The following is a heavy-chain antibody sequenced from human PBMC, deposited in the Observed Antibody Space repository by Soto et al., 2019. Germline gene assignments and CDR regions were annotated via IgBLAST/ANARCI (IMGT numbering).Heavy chain of an antibody. CDR3: AKGIRRSGSYSYYYYYYGMDV. CDR2: ISYDGSNK. D-gene: IGHD1-26*01. J-gene: IGHJ6*02. V-gene: IGHV3-30*18. CDR1: GFTFSSYG. Sequence: PGGSLRLSCAASGFTFSSYGIHWVRQAPGKGLEWVAVISYDGSNKYYADSVKGRFTISRDNSKNTLYLQMNSLRAEDTAVYYCAKGIRRSGSYSYYYYYYGMDVWGQGTTVTVSS.